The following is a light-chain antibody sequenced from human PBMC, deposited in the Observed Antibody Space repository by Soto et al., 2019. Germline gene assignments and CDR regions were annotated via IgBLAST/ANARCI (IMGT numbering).Light chain of an antibody. V-gene: IGLV2-14*01. CDR2: EVG. J-gene: IGLJ1*01. CDR1: SIDVGAYNY. CDR3: SSYTARGTRV. Sequence: QSALTQFASVSGSPGQSITISCTGTSIDVGAYNYVSWYQQHPDKAPKLLIYEVGNRPSGASFRFSGSKSGNTASLTISGLQAEDEADYYCSSYTARGTRVFGTGTKVTVL.